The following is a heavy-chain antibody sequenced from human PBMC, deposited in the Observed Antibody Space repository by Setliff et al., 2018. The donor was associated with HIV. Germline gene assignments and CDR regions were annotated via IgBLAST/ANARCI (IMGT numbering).Heavy chain of an antibody. CDR1: GFSFDDYG. J-gene: IGHJ3*02. D-gene: IGHD3-10*01. CDR3: ARVPPQVPGVAFDI. CDR2: ISRNGGST. Sequence: GGSLRLSCAASGFSFDDYGMNWVRQVPGKGLEWVSAISRNGGSTAYADSVKGRFTISRDNAKSTVYLQMNSLRVEDTAVYYCARVPPQVPGVAFDIWGQGTMVTVSS. V-gene: IGHV3-20*04.